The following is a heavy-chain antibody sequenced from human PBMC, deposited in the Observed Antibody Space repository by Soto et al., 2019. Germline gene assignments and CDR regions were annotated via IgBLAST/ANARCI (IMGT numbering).Heavy chain of an antibody. Sequence: PGQSLKISCQASESTVSNYWINWVRQLPGKGLEWVGRIDPDDSQTNYSPSFRGHVTISADKSFNTAYLQWDSLKASDTAIDCCATRMPLGAWGQGTLVTVSS. D-gene: IGHD2-2*01. V-gene: IGHV5-10-1*01. J-gene: IGHJ4*02. CDR3: ATRMPLGA. CDR1: ESTVSNYW. CDR2: IDPDDSQT.